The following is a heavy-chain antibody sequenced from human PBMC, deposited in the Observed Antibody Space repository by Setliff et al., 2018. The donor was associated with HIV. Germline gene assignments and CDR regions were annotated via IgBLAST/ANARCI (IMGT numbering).Heavy chain of an antibody. D-gene: IGHD2-15*01. CDR3: AREAPGSRNRWPYYFDF. Sequence: SETLSLTCAVSGGSISSGGYSWTWIRQPPGKGLEWIAYIFHSGRIYYNPTLKSRVTMSVDRSKNHLSLNVTSVTAADTAVYYCAREAPGSRNRWPYYFDFWGQGMLVTVS. J-gene: IGHJ4*02. V-gene: IGHV4-30-2*01. CDR2: IFHSGRI. CDR1: GGSISSGGYS.